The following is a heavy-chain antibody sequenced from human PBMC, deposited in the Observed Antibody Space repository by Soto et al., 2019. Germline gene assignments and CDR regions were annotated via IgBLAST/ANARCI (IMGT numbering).Heavy chain of an antibody. J-gene: IGHJ4*02. V-gene: IGHV1-18*01. CDR1: GYTFTSYG. CDR2: ISTDKGKT. Sequence: GPEVKKPGASVKVSCKTSGYTFTSYGITWVRQAPGQGLEWMGWISTDKGKTNYAQKFQGRVTMTTDTSTSTAYMELRSLRSDDTAVYYCATRSPAFDYWSQGTLVTVSS. CDR3: ATRSPAFDY.